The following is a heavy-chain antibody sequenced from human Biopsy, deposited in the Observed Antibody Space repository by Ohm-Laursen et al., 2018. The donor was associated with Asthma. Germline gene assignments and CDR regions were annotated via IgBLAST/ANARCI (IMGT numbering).Heavy chain of an antibody. J-gene: IGHJ1*01. CDR1: GFTFSRYV. CDR2: ISSDVRE. Sequence: SLRLSCAASGFTFSRYVMHWVRQAPGKGLEWVAVISSDVREWYADFVKGRFTISRDNSKNTLYLQMNSLRAEDTAVYYCARTFHFWSPYHAEHYQLWGQGTLVTVPS. CDR3: ARTFHFWSPYHAEHYQL. D-gene: IGHD3-3*02. V-gene: IGHV3-33*05.